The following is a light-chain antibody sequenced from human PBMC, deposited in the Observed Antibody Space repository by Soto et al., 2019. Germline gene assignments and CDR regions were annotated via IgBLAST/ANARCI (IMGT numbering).Light chain of an antibody. CDR2: SNN. CDR3: AAWDDRLNGRVV. J-gene: IGLJ2*01. CDR1: SSNIGSNP. Sequence: QPVLTQPPSASGTPGQRVTISCSGSSSNIGSNPVNWYQQLPGTAPKPLIYSNNQRPSGVPDRFSGSKSGTSASLAISGLQSEDDGDYYCAAWDDRLNGRVVFGGGTKVTVL. V-gene: IGLV1-44*01.